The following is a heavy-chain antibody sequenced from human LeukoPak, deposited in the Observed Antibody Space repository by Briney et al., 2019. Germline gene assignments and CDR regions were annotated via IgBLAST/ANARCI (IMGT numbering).Heavy chain of an antibody. CDR1: GYTFTNYW. Sequence: GESLKISCKGSGYTFTNYWIGWVRQMPGKGLEWMGIIYPGDSDTKYRPSFQGQVTISVDKSISTAYLQWSSLKASDTAMYYCAKNAARSPDAFDIWGQGTMVTVSS. D-gene: IGHD6-13*01. CDR3: AKNAARSPDAFDI. J-gene: IGHJ3*02. CDR2: IYPGDSDT. V-gene: IGHV5-51*01.